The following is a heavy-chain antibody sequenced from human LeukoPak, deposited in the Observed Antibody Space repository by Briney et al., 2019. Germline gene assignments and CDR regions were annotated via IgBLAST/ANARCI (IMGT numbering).Heavy chain of an antibody. Sequence: SETLSLTCTVSGGSISSYYWSWIRQPAGKGLEWIGRIYTSGSTNYNPSLKSRVTMSVDTSKNQFSLKLSSVTAADTAVYYCARGYSYGTYNWFDPWGQGTLVTVSS. CDR2: IYTSGST. CDR1: GGSISSYY. CDR3: ARGYSYGTYNWFDP. J-gene: IGHJ5*02. D-gene: IGHD5-18*01. V-gene: IGHV4-4*07.